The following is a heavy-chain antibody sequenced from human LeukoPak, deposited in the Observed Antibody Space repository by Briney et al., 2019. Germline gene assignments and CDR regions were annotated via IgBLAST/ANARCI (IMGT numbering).Heavy chain of an antibody. V-gene: IGHV4-4*07. D-gene: IGHD3-22*01. Sequence: SETLSLTCTVSGGSFSSYYWSWIRQPAGKGLEWIGRIYTSGSTDYNPSLKSRVTMSVDTSKNQFSLKLSSVTAADTAVYYCARTYYYDSTNNWFDPWGQGTLVTVSS. CDR1: GGSFSSYY. J-gene: IGHJ5*02. CDR2: IYTSGST. CDR3: ARTYYYDSTNNWFDP.